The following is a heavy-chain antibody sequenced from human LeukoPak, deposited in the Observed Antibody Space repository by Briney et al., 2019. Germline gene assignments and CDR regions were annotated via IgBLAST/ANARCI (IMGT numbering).Heavy chain of an antibody. J-gene: IGHJ5*02. Sequence: SETLSLTCIVSGGSISSNYWSWIRQPPGKGLEWIGYIYYSGSTKYNPSLKSRVTISLDTSKNQFSLKLSSVTAADTAVYYCARDAIVGATNWFDPWGQGTLVTVSS. V-gene: IGHV4-59*01. CDR3: ARDAIVGATNWFDP. D-gene: IGHD1-26*01. CDR1: GGSISSNY. CDR2: IYYSGST.